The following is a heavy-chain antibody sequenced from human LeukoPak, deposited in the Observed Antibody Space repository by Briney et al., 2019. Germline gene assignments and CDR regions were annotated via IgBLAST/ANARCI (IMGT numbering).Heavy chain of an antibody. D-gene: IGHD3-22*01. CDR3: ARAAEDDSSGNFDY. Sequence: SETLSLTCTVSGGSISSYYWSWIRQPAGKGLEWIGRIYTSGGTNYNPSLKSRVTMSVDTSKNQFSLKLSSVTAADTAVYYCARAAEDDSSGNFDYWGQGTLVTVSS. CDR1: GGSISSYY. J-gene: IGHJ4*02. V-gene: IGHV4-4*07. CDR2: IYTSGGT.